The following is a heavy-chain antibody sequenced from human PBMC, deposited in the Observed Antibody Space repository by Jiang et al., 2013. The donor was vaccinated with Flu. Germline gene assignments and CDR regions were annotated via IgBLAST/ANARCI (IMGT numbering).Heavy chain of an antibody. J-gene: IGHJ4*02. Sequence: LLKPSETLSLTCAVYGGSFSGYYWSWIRQPPGKGLEWIGEINHSGSTNYNPSLKSRVTISVDTSKNQFSLKLSSVTAADTAVYYCARGSKYYYGSGSYSPLDYWGQGTLVTVSS. CDR2: INHSGST. CDR1: GGSFSGYY. V-gene: IGHV4-34*01. D-gene: IGHD3-10*01. CDR3: ARGSKYYYGSGSYSPLDY.